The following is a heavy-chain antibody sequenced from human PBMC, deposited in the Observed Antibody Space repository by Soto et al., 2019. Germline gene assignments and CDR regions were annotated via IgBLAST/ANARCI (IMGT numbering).Heavy chain of an antibody. V-gene: IGHV4-4*02. CDR2: IYHSGST. CDR3: ARVSNTESDYEYGMYV. CDR1: GGSISSSNW. J-gene: IGHJ6*01. Sequence: QVQLQESGPGLVKPSGTLSLTCAVSGGSISSSNWWSWVRQPPGQGLEWIGEIYHSGSTNYNPSLKSRVTISVDKSKNQFSLKLSSVTAADTAVYYWARVSNTESDYEYGMYVWGQWTTVTVSS.